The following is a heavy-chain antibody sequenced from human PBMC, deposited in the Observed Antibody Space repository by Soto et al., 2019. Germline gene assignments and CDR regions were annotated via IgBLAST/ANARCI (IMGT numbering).Heavy chain of an antibody. CDR2: IIAIFGTA. CDR1: GCTFRSSA. CDR3: ASHIGESKRRQNNYYHYGMDV. J-gene: IGHJ6*02. V-gene: IGHV1-69*12. Sequence: QVQLVQSGAEVKTPGYSVKVSCKASGCTFRSSALSWVRQARGHGLEWMGGIIAIFGTANYAQKIQGRVTITADEYTSTAYMELLSLRSEDTDVYYCASHIGESKRRQNNYYHYGMDVWGQGTTVTVSS. D-gene: IGHD1-1*01.